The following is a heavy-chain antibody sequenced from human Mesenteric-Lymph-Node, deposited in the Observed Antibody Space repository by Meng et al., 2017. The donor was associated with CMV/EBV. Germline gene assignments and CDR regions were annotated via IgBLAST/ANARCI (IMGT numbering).Heavy chain of an antibody. J-gene: IGHJ6*02. D-gene: IGHD2-2*02. Sequence: GGSLRLSCAASGFTFSNYGMHWVRQAPGRGLEWVAFIRFDGNNKDHADSVKGRFTISRDNSKNTLYLQMNSLRAEDTAVYYCARAVVPAAILYYYYGMDVWGQGTTVTVSS. CDR3: ARAVVPAAILYYYYGMDV. V-gene: IGHV3-30*02. CDR1: GFTFSNYG. CDR2: IRFDGNNK.